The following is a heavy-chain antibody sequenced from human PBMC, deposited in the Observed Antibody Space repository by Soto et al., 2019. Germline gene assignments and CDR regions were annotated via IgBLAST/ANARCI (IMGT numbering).Heavy chain of an antibody. CDR2: ISSRGTTI. J-gene: IGHJ6*02. CDR1: GFSSSSYA. V-gene: IGHV3-48*02. CDR3: VRQGFCSGASCNHYFYYYAMDV. D-gene: IGHD2-15*01. Sequence: DVHLVETGGGLVQPGGSLRLSCAVSGFSSSSYAMNWVRQAPGKGLEWVSFISSRGTTIYYADSVEGRFTISRDNPQNSLYLQMDSLRDEDTAVYYCVRQGFCSGASCNHYFYYYAMDVWGQGTTVIVSS.